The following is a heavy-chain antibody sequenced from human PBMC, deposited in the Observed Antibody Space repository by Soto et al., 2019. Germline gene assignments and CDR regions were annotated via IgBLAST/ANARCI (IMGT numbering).Heavy chain of an antibody. J-gene: IGHJ6*02. CDR2: IYYSGST. V-gene: IGHV4-39*01. Sequence: SETLSLTCTVSGGSISSSSYYWGWIRQPPGKGLEWIGSIYYSGSTYYNPSLKSRVTISVDTSKNQFSLKLSSVTAADTAVYYCARSKPRDYDSEYGMDVWGQGTTVTVSS. CDR1: GGSISSSSYY. CDR3: ARSKPRDYDSEYGMDV. D-gene: IGHD3-22*01.